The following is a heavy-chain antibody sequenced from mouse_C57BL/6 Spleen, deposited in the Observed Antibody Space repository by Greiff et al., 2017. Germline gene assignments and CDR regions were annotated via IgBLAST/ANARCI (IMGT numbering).Heavy chain of an antibody. V-gene: IGHV1-80*01. D-gene: IGHD3-1*01. CDR2: IYPGGGDT. Sequence: QVQLLQSGAGLVKPGASVKISCKASGYAFTSYWMNWVRQRPGKGLEWIGQIYPGGGDTNYTGTFKGKATMTADKSSITAYMQLSSLTSEDSAVYFCEGSGCDYFDYWGQGTPVTVSS. J-gene: IGHJ2*01. CDR1: GYAFTSYW. CDR3: EGSGCDYFDY.